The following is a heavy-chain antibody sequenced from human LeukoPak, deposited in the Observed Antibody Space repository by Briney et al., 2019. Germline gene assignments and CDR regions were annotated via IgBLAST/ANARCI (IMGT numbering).Heavy chain of an antibody. J-gene: IGHJ3*02. CDR1: GVAICSFY. Sequence: SETLSLTPTVSGVAICSFYWGWIPQPPGKGLEWIVYISYSGSTHSKTSLKSRVTISVDTSKDQFSLKLSSVTAADTAVYYSAKESITMIVDGSFDIWGQGTMVTVSS. D-gene: IGHD3-22*01. V-gene: IGHV4-59*01. CDR2: ISYSGST. CDR3: AKESITMIVDGSFDI.